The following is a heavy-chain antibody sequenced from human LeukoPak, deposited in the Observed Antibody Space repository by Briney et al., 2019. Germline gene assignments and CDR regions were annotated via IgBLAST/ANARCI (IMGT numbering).Heavy chain of an antibody. D-gene: IGHD6-19*01. J-gene: IGHJ4*02. CDR2: INPSGGST. CDR3: ARESEGSGWYREVDY. CDR1: GYTFTSYY. V-gene: IGHV1-46*01. Sequence: ASVKVSCKASGYTFTSYYMHWVRQAPGQGLEWMGTINPSGGSTSYAQKFQGRVTMTRDTSTSTVYMELSSLRSEDTAVYYCARESEGSGWYREVDYWGQGTLVTVSS.